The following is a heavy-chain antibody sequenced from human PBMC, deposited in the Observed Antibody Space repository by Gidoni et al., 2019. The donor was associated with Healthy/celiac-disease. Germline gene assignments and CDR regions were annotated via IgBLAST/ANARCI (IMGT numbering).Heavy chain of an antibody. D-gene: IGHD6-13*01. CDR2: IRSKAYGGTT. CDR3: TRHSSSWYDDYYMDV. Sequence: EVQLVESGGGLVQPGRSLRLSCPASGFTFGDYSMRWVRRAPGKGLEWVGFIRSKAYGGTTEYAASVKGRFTISRDDSKSIAYLQMNSLKTEDTAVYYCTRHSSSWYDDYYMDVWGKGTTVTVSS. J-gene: IGHJ6*03. V-gene: IGHV3-49*04. CDR1: GFTFGDYS.